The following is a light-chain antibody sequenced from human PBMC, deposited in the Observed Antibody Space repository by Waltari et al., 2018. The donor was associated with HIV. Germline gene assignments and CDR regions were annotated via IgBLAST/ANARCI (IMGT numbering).Light chain of an antibody. CDR3: QAWDSSTAV. J-gene: IGLJ2*01. CDR1: KLGGKF. Sequence: SYELTQPPSVSVSPGQTASITCSGDKLGGKFASWYQQKPGQSPVLVIYQDLKRPPGIPERFTGSNAGNTATLTISGTQAMDEAAYFCQAWDSSTAVFGGGTQVTVL. CDR2: QDL. V-gene: IGLV3-1*01.